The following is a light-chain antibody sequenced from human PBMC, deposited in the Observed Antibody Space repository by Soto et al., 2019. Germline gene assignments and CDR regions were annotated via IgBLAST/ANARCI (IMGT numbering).Light chain of an antibody. Sequence: QSVLTQPASVSGSPGQSITISSTGTSSDIGGYKYVSWYQQHPGIAPKLMIYEVSNRPSGVSNRFSGSKSGNTASLTISGLQAEDEADYYCCSYTRRSTRVFGGGTKLTVV. J-gene: IGLJ2*01. CDR2: EVS. CDR1: SSDIGGYKY. V-gene: IGLV2-14*01. CDR3: CSYTRRSTRV.